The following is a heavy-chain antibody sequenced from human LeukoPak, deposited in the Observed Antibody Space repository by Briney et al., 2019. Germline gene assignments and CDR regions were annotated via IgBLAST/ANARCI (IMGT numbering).Heavy chain of an antibody. J-gene: IGHJ4*02. CDR2: ISSSSSYI. V-gene: IGHV3-21*01. D-gene: IGHD2-15*01. CDR3: AGVVAATPGDY. Sequence: GGSLRLSCAASGSTFSSYSMNWVRQAPGKGLEWVSSISSSSSYIYYADSVKGRFTISRDNAKNSLYLQMNSLRAEDTAVYYCAGVVAATPGDYWGQGTLSPSPQ. CDR1: GSTFSSYS.